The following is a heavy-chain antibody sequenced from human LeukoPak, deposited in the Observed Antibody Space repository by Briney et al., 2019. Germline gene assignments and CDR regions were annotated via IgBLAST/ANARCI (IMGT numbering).Heavy chain of an antibody. CDR2: IYYSGST. J-gene: IGHJ4*02. D-gene: IGHD6-13*01. Sequence: SETLSLTYTVSGGSISRHYWSWIRQPPGKGLEWIGYIYYSGSTDYNPSLKSRVTISIDTSKNQFSLKLSSLTAADTAVYYCATCPITADGAVDYWGQGIRVTVSS. CDR1: GGSISRHY. CDR3: ATCPITADGAVDY. V-gene: IGHV4-59*11.